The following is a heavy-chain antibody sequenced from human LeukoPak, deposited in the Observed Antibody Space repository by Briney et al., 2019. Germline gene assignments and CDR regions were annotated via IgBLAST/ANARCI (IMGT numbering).Heavy chain of an antibody. J-gene: IGHJ3*02. CDR2: INWNSDNI. Sequence: PGGSLRLSCAASGFTFNDHAMYWVRQAPGKGLEWVSGINWNSDNIGYADSVKGRFTISRDDAKNSLFLQMNSPRTEDTALYYCARASYYYDTTGLGAVEIWGQGTMVTVSS. CDR3: ARASYYYDTTGLGAVEI. CDR1: GFTFNDHA. D-gene: IGHD3-22*01. V-gene: IGHV3-9*01.